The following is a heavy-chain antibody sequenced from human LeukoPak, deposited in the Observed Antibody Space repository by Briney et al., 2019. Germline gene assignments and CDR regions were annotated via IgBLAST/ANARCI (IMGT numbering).Heavy chain of an antibody. V-gene: IGHV4-61*02. CDR1: GGSISSGSYY. J-gene: IGHJ4*02. D-gene: IGHD1-26*01. CDR3: AREAGDSGSPGDY. CDR2: IYTSGST. Sequence: SETLSLTCTVSGGSISSGSYYWSWIRQPAGKGLEWIGRIYTSGSTNYNPSLKSRLTISVDTSKNQFSLKLSSVTAADTAVYYCAREAGDSGSPGDYWGQGTLVTVSS.